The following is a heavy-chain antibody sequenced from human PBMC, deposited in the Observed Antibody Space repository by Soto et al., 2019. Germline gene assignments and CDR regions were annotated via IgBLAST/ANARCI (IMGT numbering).Heavy chain of an antibody. CDR2: IYRTGST. D-gene: IGHD1-7*01. J-gene: IGHJ4*02. CDR3: ASRDPGTSVDY. Sequence: SETLSLTCAVSGGSFTSNNWWTWVRQPPGQGLEWIGEIYRTGSTNYNPSLESRVTISLDKSENQFSLEVTSLTAADTAVYYCASRDPGTSVDYWGQGTLVTVYS. V-gene: IGHV4-4*02. CDR1: GGSFTSNNW.